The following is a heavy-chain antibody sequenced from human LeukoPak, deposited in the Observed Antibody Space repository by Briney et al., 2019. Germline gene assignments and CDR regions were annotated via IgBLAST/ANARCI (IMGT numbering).Heavy chain of an antibody. CDR2: IYHSGNT. Sequence: SETLSLTCTVSGYSISSGYYWGWIRQPPGKGLEWIGSIYHSGNTYSNPSLESRVTMSADTSKNQFSLKLNSVSVADTAVYYCARQYFDRTGYYYFDYWGQGTLVIVSS. CDR1: GYSISSGYY. CDR3: ARQYFDRTGYYYFDY. J-gene: IGHJ4*02. D-gene: IGHD3-22*01. V-gene: IGHV4-38-2*02.